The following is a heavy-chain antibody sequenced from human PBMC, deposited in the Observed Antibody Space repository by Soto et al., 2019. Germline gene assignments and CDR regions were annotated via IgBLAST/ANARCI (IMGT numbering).Heavy chain of an antibody. Sequence: EVQLVESGGGLVKPGGSLRLSCAASGFTFSSYSMNWVRQAPGKGLEWVSSISSSSSYIYYADSVKGRFTISRDNAKNSLYLQMNSLRAEDTAVYYCARVGSGSYYLYYFDYWGQGTLVTVSS. CDR2: ISSSSSYI. CDR1: GFTFSSYS. CDR3: ARVGSGSYYLYYFDY. J-gene: IGHJ4*02. V-gene: IGHV3-21*01. D-gene: IGHD3-10*01.